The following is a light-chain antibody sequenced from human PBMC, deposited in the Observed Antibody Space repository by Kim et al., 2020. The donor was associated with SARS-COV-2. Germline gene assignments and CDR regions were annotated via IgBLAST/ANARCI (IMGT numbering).Light chain of an antibody. Sequence: QSVTISYTGTSSDVGGYNYVSWYQQHPGKAPKLMIYDVSKRPSGVPDRFSGSKSGNTASLTISGLQAEDEADYYCCSYAGSYTWVFGGGTQLTVL. J-gene: IGLJ3*02. V-gene: IGLV2-11*01. CDR3: CSYAGSYTWV. CDR2: DVS. CDR1: SSDVGGYNY.